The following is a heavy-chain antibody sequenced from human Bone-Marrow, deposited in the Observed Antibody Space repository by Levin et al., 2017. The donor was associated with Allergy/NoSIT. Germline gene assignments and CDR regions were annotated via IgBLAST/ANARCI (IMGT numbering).Heavy chain of an antibody. J-gene: IGHJ4*02. CDR1: GGSISGYY. Sequence: SETLSLTCTVSGGSISGYYWSWVRQPPGKGLEWVGHIFYSGSTNYNPSLKSRVTISINTSKNQFSLNLTSVTAVDTAFYYCARSVAGEFDYWGQGTLVTVSS. CDR2: IFYSGST. V-gene: IGHV4-59*01. CDR3: ARSVAGEFDY. D-gene: IGHD3-10*01.